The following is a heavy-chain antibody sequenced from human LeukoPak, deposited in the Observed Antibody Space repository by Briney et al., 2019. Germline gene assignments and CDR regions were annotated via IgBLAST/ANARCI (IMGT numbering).Heavy chain of an antibody. J-gene: IGHJ4*02. Sequence: PGGSLRLSCAASGFTFSTYSMNWVRQAPGKGLEWVSSISSSSSDIYYADSLKGRFTISRDNAKNSLYLQMNSLRAEDTAVYFCARDWSYSFDYWGQGILVTVSS. CDR3: ARDWSYSFDY. CDR1: GFTFSTYS. CDR2: ISSSSSDI. V-gene: IGHV3-21*01. D-gene: IGHD2-21*01.